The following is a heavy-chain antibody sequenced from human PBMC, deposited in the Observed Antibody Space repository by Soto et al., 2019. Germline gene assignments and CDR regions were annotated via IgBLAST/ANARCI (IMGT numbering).Heavy chain of an antibody. D-gene: IGHD3-3*01. CDR1: GYTFTSYD. J-gene: IGHJ5*02. CDR3: ARGGHYYFWSGYSGFDP. Sequence: QVQLVQSGAEVKKPGASVKVSCKASGYTFTSYDINWVRQATGQGLEWMGWMNPNSGNTGYAQKFQGRVTMTRNTSISTAYMELSSLRSDDTAVYYCARGGHYYFWSGYSGFDPWGQGTLVTVSS. CDR2: MNPNSGNT. V-gene: IGHV1-8*01.